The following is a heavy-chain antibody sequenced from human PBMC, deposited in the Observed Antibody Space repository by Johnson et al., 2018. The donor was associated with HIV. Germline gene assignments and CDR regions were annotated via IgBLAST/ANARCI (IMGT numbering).Heavy chain of an antibody. V-gene: IGHV3-11*04. D-gene: IGHD6-19*01. CDR1: GFIFSDYY. CDR2: ISSSGSTI. J-gene: IGHJ3*02. CDR3: ARDHGWSRGWLFDAFDI. Sequence: QVQLVESGGGLVKPGGSLRLSCAASGFIFSDYYMSWIRQAPGKGLEWVSDISSSGSTIYYAASVTGRFTISRDNAKNSLYLQMNILRPEDTAVYYCARDHGWSRGWLFDAFDIWGQGTMVTVSS.